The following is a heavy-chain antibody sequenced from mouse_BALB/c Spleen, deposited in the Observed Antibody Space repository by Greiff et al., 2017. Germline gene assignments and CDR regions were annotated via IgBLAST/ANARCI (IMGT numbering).Heavy chain of an antibody. V-gene: IGHV5-17*02. CDR1: GFTFSSFG. J-gene: IGHJ4*01. Sequence: VQLKESGGGLVQPGGSRKLSCAASGFTFSSFGMHWVRQAPEKGLEWVAYISSGSSTIYYADTVKGRFTISRDNPKNTLFLQMTSLRSEDTAMYYCARGDYYGYGAMDYWGQGTSVTVSS. CDR2: ISSGSSTI. CDR3: ARGDYYGYGAMDY. D-gene: IGHD1-2*01.